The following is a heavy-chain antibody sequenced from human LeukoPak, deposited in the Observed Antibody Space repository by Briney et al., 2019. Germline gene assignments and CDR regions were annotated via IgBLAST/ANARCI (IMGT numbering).Heavy chain of an antibody. CDR2: IRYDGSNK. CDR1: GFTFSSYG. D-gene: IGHD5-18*01. J-gene: IGHJ4*02. Sequence: GGSLRLSCAASGFTFSSYGMHWVRQAPGKGLEWVAFIRYDGSNKYYADSVKGRFTISRDNAKNSLYLQMNSLRAEDTAVYYCASGYSYGNGGTFDYWGQGTLVTVSS. V-gene: IGHV3-30*02. CDR3: ASGYSYGNGGTFDY.